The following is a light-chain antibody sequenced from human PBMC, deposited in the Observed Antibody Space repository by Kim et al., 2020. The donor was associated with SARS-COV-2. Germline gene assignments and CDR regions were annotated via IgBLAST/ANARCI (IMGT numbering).Light chain of an antibody. V-gene: IGKV3-20*01. Sequence: SPGERATLSCRASQSISSSYLAWYQQKPGQAPRLLIYGTSSRATGIPDRFSGSGSGTDFTLTITRVEPEDFAVYYCQLYGSSQWTFGQGTKVDIK. CDR3: QLYGSSQWT. J-gene: IGKJ1*01. CDR1: QSISSSY. CDR2: GTS.